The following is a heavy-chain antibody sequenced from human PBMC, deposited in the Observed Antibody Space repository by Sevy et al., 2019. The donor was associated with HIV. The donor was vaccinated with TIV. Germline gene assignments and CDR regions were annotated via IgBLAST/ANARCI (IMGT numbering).Heavy chain of an antibody. D-gene: IGHD3-16*01. CDR1: GVSVSSDTYY. V-gene: IGHV4-61*01. J-gene: IGHJ4*02. CDR3: LANDSDGRAYFDY. CDR2: VYHTGST. Sequence: SETLSLTCAVSGVSVSSDTYYWSWIRQPPGKGLEWIGYVYHTGSTNYSPSFKSRVTISLDKSKNQLSLKLDSVTAADTAVYYCLANDSDGRAYFDYWGQGILVTVSS.